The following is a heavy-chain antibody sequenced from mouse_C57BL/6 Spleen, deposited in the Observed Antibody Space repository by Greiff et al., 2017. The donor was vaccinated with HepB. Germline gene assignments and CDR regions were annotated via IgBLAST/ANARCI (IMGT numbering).Heavy chain of an antibody. CDR3: ALSTMVTTKGVTFDY. CDR1: GYSFTGYY. Sequence: VQLQQSGPELVKPGASVKISCKASGYSFTGYYMNWVKQSPEKSLEWIGEINPSTGGTTYNQKFKAKATLTVDKSSSTAYMQLKSLTSEDSAVYYCALSTMVTTKGVTFDYWGQGTTLTVSS. J-gene: IGHJ2*01. V-gene: IGHV1-42*01. D-gene: IGHD2-2*01. CDR2: INPSTGGT.